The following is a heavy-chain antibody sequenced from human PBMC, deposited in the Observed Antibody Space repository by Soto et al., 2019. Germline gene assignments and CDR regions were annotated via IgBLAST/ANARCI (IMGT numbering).Heavy chain of an antibody. CDR1: GGSISSGGYY. D-gene: IGHD5-12*01. Sequence: SETLSLTCTVSGGSISSGGYYWSWIRQHPGKGLEWIGYIYYSGSTYYNPSLKSRVTISVDTSKNQFSLKLSSVTAADTAVYYCARDSFGYSGYDSPGYYYGMDVWGQGTTVTVSS. CDR3: ARDSFGYSGYDSPGYYYGMDV. V-gene: IGHV4-31*03. CDR2: IYYSGST. J-gene: IGHJ6*02.